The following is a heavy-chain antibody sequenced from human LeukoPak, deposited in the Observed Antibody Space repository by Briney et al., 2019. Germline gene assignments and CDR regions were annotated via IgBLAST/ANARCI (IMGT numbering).Heavy chain of an antibody. D-gene: IGHD1-26*01. CDR2: VNPNSGDT. CDR1: GYTFTGYY. V-gene: IGHV1-2*02. Sequence: ASVKVSCKASGYTFTGYYLHWVRQAPGQGLEWMGCVNPNSGDTNYAQKFQGRVTMTRDTSLSAAYMELSRLRSDDTAVYYCARGGLPAYYYYMDVWGKGTTVTVSS. CDR3: ARGGLPAYYYYMDV. J-gene: IGHJ6*03.